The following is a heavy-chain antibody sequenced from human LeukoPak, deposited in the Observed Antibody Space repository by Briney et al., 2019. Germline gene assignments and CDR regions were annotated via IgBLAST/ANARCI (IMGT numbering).Heavy chain of an antibody. V-gene: IGHV3-23*01. Sequence: GGSLRLSCAASGFTFSSYAMSWVRQAPGKGLEWVSVISSSGGSTYYADSVKGRFTISRDNSKNTLYVQMNSLRDEDTAVYYCARVRKPYGMDVWGQGTTVTVSS. CDR3: ARVRKPYGMDV. J-gene: IGHJ6*02. CDR1: GFTFSSYA. CDR2: ISSSGGST.